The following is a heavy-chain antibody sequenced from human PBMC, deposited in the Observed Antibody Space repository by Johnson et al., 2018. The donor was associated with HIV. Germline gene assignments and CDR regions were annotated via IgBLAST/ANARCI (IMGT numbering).Heavy chain of an antibody. CDR1: GFTFSSYG. CDR3: ARDPDDYGGRDAFDI. V-gene: IGHV3-30*03. D-gene: IGHD4-23*01. CDR2: ISYDGSNK. Sequence: QVQLVESGGGLVQPGGSLRLSCAASGFTFSSYGMHWVRQAPGKGLEWVAVISYDGSNKYYADSVKGRFTISRDNSKNTLYLQMNSLRAEDTAVYYCARDPDDYGGRDAFDIWGQGTMVSVSS. J-gene: IGHJ3*02.